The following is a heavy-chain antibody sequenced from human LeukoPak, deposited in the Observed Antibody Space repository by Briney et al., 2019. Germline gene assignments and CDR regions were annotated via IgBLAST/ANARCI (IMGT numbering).Heavy chain of an antibody. V-gene: IGHV1-58*02. CDR3: ATDLTLNSLPLVRGQILTSSYNSHMDV. J-gene: IGHJ6*02. CDR2: IVVGSGNT. D-gene: IGHD5-24*01. Sequence: GTSVKVSCKASGSTFTSSAMQWVRQARGQRLEWIGWIVVGSGNTKYAQKFQERVTITRDMSTSTAYMELSSLRSEDTALYFCATDLTLNSLPLVRGQILTSSYNSHMDVWGQGTTVTVSS. CDR1: GSTFTSSA.